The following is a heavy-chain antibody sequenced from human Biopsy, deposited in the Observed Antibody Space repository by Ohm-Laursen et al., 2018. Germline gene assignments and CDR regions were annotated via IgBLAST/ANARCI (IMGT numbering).Heavy chain of an antibody. Sequence: SLRLSCTASGFAFSYYGLHWVRQAPGKGLQWVAVMWSDGINKNYADSVKGRSTVSRDNSNNVLYLQMSSLRAEDSAVYYCARDDDATGHYMILNHWGQGTLVTVSS. J-gene: IGHJ5*02. D-gene: IGHD3-9*01. CDR3: ARDDDATGHYMILNH. CDR1: GFAFSYYG. CDR2: MWSDGINK. V-gene: IGHV3-33*01.